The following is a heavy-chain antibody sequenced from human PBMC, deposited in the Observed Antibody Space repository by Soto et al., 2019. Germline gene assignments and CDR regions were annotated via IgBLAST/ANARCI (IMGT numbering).Heavy chain of an antibody. Sequence: QVQLQESGPGLVKPSETLSLTCAVSGDSISSYYCMWIRQPPGKGLESIGYLYYGRSANYNPSLMIRVTLSVDTSTHQCSLTLSSMTAADTAVYYCALRSMAVVPEYWGQGTLVTVSS. V-gene: IGHV4-59*01. D-gene: IGHD3-22*01. CDR1: GDSISSYY. J-gene: IGHJ4*02. CDR3: ALRSMAVVPEY. CDR2: LYYGRSA.